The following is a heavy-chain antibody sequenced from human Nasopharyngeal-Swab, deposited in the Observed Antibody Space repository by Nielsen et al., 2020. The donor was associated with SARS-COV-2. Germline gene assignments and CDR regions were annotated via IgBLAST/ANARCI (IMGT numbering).Heavy chain of an antibody. CDR3: ARGFIVATIFHYYYYMDV. CDR2: MNPNSGNT. D-gene: IGHD5-12*01. J-gene: IGHJ6*03. Sequence: WVRQAPGQGLEWMGWMNPNSGNTGYAQKFQGRATMTRSTSISTAYMELSSLRSEDTAVYYCARGFIVATIFHYYYYMDVWGKGTTVTVSS. V-gene: IGHV1-8*01.